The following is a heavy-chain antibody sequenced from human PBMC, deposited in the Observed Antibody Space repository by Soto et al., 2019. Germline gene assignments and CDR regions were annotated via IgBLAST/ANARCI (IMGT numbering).Heavy chain of an antibody. Sequence: EVQLVESGGGLVEPGGSLRLSCAAAGFTFSSAWMSWVRRAPGKGLEWVGRIRSQADGGTTEYAAPVRGRITISSDDSIRKLFLQVHGLKAEDTAVYYCTTTRPTQRSDAFDIWGQGTMVTVSS. J-gene: IGHJ3*02. CDR1: GFTFSSAW. CDR3: TTTRPTQRSDAFDI. CDR2: IRSQADGGTT. V-gene: IGHV3-15*01.